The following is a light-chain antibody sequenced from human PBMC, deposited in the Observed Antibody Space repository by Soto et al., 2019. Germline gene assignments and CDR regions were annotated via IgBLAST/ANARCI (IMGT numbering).Light chain of an antibody. Sequence: EIVFTHSPGTLSLSPGGRATLSCSASQSVSNNYLAWYQQKPGQAPRLLIYGASSRATGSPDRFSGSGSGKDFTPTISRLEPEDFAVYYCQQYGTSPWTFGQGTKVDI. J-gene: IGKJ1*01. CDR3: QQYGTSPWT. V-gene: IGKV3-20*01. CDR2: GAS. CDR1: QSVSNNY.